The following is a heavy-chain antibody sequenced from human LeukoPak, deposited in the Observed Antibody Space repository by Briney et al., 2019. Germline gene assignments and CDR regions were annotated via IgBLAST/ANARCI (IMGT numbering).Heavy chain of an antibody. J-gene: IGHJ4*02. CDR1: GFTVSSNY. Sequence: GGSLRLSCAASGFTVSSNYMTWVRQAPGKGLECVSVVYTGGSTYYADSVEGRFTISRDDSKNTLYLHMNSLRPEDTAVYYCAGCRWNYHYFEHWGQGTLVTVSS. CDR3: AGCRWNYHYFEH. CDR2: VYTGGST. V-gene: IGHV3-66*01. D-gene: IGHD1-7*01.